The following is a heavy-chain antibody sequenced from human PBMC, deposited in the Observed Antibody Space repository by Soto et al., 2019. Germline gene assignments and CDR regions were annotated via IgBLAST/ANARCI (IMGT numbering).Heavy chain of an antibody. D-gene: IGHD6-19*01. CDR2: IYPGDSDT. V-gene: IGHV5-51*04. Sequence: GESLKISCKGSGYSFTSYWIGWVRQMPGKGLEWMGIIYPGDSDTRYSPSFQGQVTISADKPISTAYLQWSSLKASDTTMYYCARSPLSPWLGYFDYWGQGTLVTVSS. CDR1: GYSFTSYW. J-gene: IGHJ4*02. CDR3: ARSPLSPWLGYFDY.